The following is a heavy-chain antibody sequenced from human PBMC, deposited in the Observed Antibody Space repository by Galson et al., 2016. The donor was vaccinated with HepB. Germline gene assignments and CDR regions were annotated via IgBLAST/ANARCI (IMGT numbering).Heavy chain of an antibody. D-gene: IGHD1-26*01. J-gene: IGHJ3*01. CDR3: ASPSGRYSIHTFDL. CDR1: GFTFSNYY. V-gene: IGHV3-11*06. Sequence: SLRLSCAASGFTFSNYYMSWIRQAPGTGLEWVAYISPSTTHINYADSVMGRFTVSRDNAKNSLYLQMNSLGTEDTAVYYCASPSGRYSIHTFDLWGQGTMVTVSS. CDR2: ISPSTTHI.